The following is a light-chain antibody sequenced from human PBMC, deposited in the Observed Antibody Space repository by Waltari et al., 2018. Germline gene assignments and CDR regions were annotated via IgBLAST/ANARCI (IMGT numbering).Light chain of an antibody. CDR2: GFS. V-gene: IGLV2-18*02. CDR3: SSYTSSITYV. J-gene: IGLJ1*01. CDR1: TSAVGRYNR. Sequence: QSALTQPPSVSGSPGQSVTISCTGTTSAVGRYNRVSWYQQSPGTAPKLLISGFSNRPSGVPDRFSWSKSDNTASLTISGLQAEDEADYYCSSYTSSITYVFGTGTKVTVL.